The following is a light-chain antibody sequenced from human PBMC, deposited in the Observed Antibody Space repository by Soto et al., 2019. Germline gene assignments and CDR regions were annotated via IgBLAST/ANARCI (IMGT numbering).Light chain of an antibody. CDR3: SSYTSSSTRV. CDR1: SSDVGAYDY. Sequence: QSVLPQPASVSGAPGQSSTISCTGTSSDVGAYDYVSWYQQHPDKAPKLMIYEVSNRPSGVSNRFSGSKSVNTATLTISGLQADDEADYYCSSYTSSSTRVFGTGTKVTVL. J-gene: IGLJ1*01. CDR2: EVS. V-gene: IGLV2-14*03.